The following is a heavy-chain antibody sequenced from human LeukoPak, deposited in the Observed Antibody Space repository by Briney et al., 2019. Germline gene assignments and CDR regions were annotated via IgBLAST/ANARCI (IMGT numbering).Heavy chain of an antibody. V-gene: IGHV4-39*02. D-gene: IGHD6-13*01. CDR3: AKDATAVVGTVYMDV. Sequence: SETLSLTCTVSGGSISSSSYYWGWIRQPPGKGLEWIGSIYYSGSTYYNPSLKSRVTISVDTSKNQFSLKLSSVTAADTAVYYCAKDATAVVGTVYMDVWGKGTTVTISS. CDR1: GGSISSSSYY. CDR2: IYYSGST. J-gene: IGHJ6*03.